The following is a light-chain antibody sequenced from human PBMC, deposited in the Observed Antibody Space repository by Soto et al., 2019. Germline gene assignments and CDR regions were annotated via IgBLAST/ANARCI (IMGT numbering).Light chain of an antibody. Sequence: QSVLTQPPSASGTPGQRVAISCSGSISNSGSNTVSWFQQLPGAAPKLLIHSYNQRPSGVPDRFSGSKSGTSASLAISGLQSEDEADYFCAAWDNSLNAVVFGGGPQLTVL. CDR1: ISNSGSNT. CDR2: SYN. V-gene: IGLV1-44*01. CDR3: AAWDNSLNAVV. J-gene: IGLJ2*01.